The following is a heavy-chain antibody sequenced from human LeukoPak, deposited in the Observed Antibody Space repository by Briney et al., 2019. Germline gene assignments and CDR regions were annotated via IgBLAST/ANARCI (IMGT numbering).Heavy chain of an antibody. V-gene: IGHV3-23*01. CDR1: GFTFSSYA. Sequence: GGSLRLSCAASGFTFSSYAMGWVRQAPGKGLEWVSAISGSGGSTYYADSVKGRFTISRDNSKNTLYLQMNSLRAEDTAVYYCAKDETFWSGYFDYWGQGTLVTVSS. CDR2: ISGSGGST. CDR3: AKDETFWSGYFDY. J-gene: IGHJ4*02. D-gene: IGHD3-3*01.